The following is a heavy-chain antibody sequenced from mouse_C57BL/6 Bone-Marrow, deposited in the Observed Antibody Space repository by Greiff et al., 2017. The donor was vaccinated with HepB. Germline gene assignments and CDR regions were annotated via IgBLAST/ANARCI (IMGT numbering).Heavy chain of an antibody. J-gene: IGHJ3*01. D-gene: IGHD3-2*02. CDR3: ASQGGQLRPSFAY. Sequence: QVQLQQPGAELVKPGASVKLSCTASGYTFTSYWMHWVKQRPGQGLEWIGMIHPNSGSTNYNEKFKSKATLTVDKSSSTAYMQLSSLTSEDSAVYYCASQGGQLRPSFAYWGQGTLVTVSA. CDR2: IHPNSGST. V-gene: IGHV1-64*01. CDR1: GYTFTSYW.